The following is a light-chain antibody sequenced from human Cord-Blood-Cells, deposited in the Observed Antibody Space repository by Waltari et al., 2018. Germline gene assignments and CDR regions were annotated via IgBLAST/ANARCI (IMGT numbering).Light chain of an antibody. CDR3: CSYAGSSYV. V-gene: IGLV2-23*02. CDR2: EVS. J-gene: IGLJ1*01. Sequence: QSALTQPASVSGSPGQSITISCTGTSSDVGSYNLVSWYQQHPGKAPKLMIYEVSKPPSGFSNRFSGSKSGNTASLTIAGLQAEDEADYYCCSYAGSSYVFGTGTKVTVL. CDR1: SSDVGSYNL.